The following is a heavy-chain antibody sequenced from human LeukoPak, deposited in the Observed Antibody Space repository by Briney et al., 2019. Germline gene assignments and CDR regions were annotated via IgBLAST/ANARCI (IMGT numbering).Heavy chain of an antibody. CDR1: GGSISSYY. D-gene: IGHD6-19*01. J-gene: IGHJ5*02. CDR2: IYYSGST. Sequence: SETLSLTCTVSGGSISSYYWSWIRQPPGKGLEWIGYIYYSGSTNYNPSLKSRVTISVDTSKNQFSVKLSSVTAADTAVYYCARDQGSGWQNWFDPWGQGTLVTVSS. V-gene: IGHV4-59*01. CDR3: ARDQGSGWQNWFDP.